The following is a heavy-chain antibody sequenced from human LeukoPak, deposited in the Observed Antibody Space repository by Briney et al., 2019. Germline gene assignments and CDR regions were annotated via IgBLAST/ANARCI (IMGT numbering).Heavy chain of an antibody. CDR2: ISSSSNYI. CDR3: ARMSHYYYYMEV. CDR1: GFTSSAYS. Sequence: GGSLRLSCAASGFTSSAYSMNWVRQAPGKGLEWVSSISSSSNYIYYADSVRGRFTISRDNAKTSLYLQMNSLRAEDTAVYYCARMSHYYYYMEVWGKGTTVTVSS. V-gene: IGHV3-21*01. J-gene: IGHJ6*03.